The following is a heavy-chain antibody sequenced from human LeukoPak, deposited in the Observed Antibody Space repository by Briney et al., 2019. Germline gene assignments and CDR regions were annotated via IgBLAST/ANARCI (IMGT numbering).Heavy chain of an antibody. CDR3: ARPTIFGVVTAFDI. J-gene: IGHJ3*02. CDR2: INHSGST. D-gene: IGHD3-3*01. V-gene: IGHV4-34*01. CDR1: GGSFSGYY. Sequence: SETLSLTCAVYGGSFSGYYWSWIRQPPGKGPEWIGEINHSGSTNYNPSLKSRVTISVDTSKNQFSLKLSSVTAADTAVYYCARPTIFGVVTAFDIWGQGTMVTVSS.